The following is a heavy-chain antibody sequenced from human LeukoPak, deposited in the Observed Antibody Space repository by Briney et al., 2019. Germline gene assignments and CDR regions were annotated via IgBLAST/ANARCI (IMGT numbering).Heavy chain of an antibody. J-gene: IGHJ5*02. Sequence: SGTLSLTCAVSGGSISSSNWWSWVRQPPGKGLEWIEEIYHSGSTNYNPSLKSRVTISVDKSKNQFSLKLSSVTAADTAVYYCARGVSMVRGVIISWGQGTLVTVSS. CDR3: ARGVSMVRGVIIS. V-gene: IGHV4-4*02. CDR2: IYHSGST. D-gene: IGHD3-10*01. CDR1: GGSISSSNW.